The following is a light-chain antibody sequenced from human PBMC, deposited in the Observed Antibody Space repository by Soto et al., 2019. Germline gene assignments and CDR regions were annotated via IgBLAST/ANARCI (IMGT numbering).Light chain of an antibody. CDR3: HSYAGSKSYV. J-gene: IGLJ1*01. CDR2: EGS. CDR1: SSGVGSYTI. Sequence: QSVLTQPASMSGSPGQSITISCTGTSSGVGSYTIVSWYQQHPGKAPKLLIYEGSERPSGVSSRFSASESGNRASLTISGLQAEDEADYYCHSYAGSKSYVFGIGTKVTVL. V-gene: IGLV2-23*01.